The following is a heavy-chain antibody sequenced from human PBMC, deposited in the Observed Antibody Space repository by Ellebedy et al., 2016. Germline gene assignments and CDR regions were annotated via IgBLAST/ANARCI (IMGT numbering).Heavy chain of an antibody. CDR3: ARADYIWDAFDI. J-gene: IGHJ3*02. CDR2: ITPFNGNT. D-gene: IGHD3-16*01. V-gene: IGHV1-45*02. Sequence: SVKVSCXASGYTFTYRYLHWVRQAPGQALEWMGWITPFNGNTNYAQKFQDRVTITRDRSMSTAYMELSSLRSEDTAMYYCARADYIWDAFDIWGQGTMVTVSS. CDR1: GYTFTYRY.